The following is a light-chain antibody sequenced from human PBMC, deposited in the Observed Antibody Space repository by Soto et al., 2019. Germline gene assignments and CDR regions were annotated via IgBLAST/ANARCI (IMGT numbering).Light chain of an antibody. V-gene: IGLV2-14*01. CDR1: NSDVGGYNY. J-gene: IGLJ2*01. CDR3: SSYTSSSTLV. Sequence: QSALTQPASVSGSPGQSITISCTGTNSDVGGYNYVSWYQQHPDKAPKLMIYDVSDRPSGVSNRFSGSKSGNTASLTISGLQAEDEADYYCSSYTSSSTLVFGGGTKVTVL. CDR2: DVS.